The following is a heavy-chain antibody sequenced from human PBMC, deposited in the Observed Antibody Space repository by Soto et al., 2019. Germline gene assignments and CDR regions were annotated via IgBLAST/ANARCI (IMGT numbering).Heavy chain of an antibody. V-gene: IGHV3-13*01. CDR1: GFNFSTYD. J-gene: IGHJ6*02. CDR2: SKAAGDT. CDR3: VRGRQYVTRGEQRSTKYSGMEV. Sequence: EVQLVESGGGLVQPGGSLRLSCVGSGFNFSTYDMHWVRQVTAEGLEWVSLSKAAGDTCYPDSVKGRFTISREDSKNSLYLQMNSLKPEDTAVYYCVRGRQYVTRGEQRSTKYSGMEVWGQGITVTVS. D-gene: IGHD2-21*01.